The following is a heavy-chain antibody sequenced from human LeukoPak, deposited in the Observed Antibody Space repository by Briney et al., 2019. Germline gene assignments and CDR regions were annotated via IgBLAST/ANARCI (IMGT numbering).Heavy chain of an antibody. CDR1: GIIFSDYA. D-gene: IGHD6-13*01. J-gene: IGHJ6*03. V-gene: IGHV3-23*01. CDR2: MSAVGSST. Sequence: PGGSLRLSCAASGIIFSDYAMTWVRQAPGKGLEWVSGMSAVGSSTYYVDSLKGRFTISRDNSKNTLYLQMNSLRAEDTAVYYCAKDRSSSWYPSYMDVWGKGTTVTVSS. CDR3: AKDRSSSWYPSYMDV.